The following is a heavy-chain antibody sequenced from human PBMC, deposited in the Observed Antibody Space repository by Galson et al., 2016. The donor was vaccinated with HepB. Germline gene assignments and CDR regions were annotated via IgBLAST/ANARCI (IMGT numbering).Heavy chain of an antibody. V-gene: IGHV3-9*01. CDR3: AKDLSREIGATGGGVDYYYYYMDV. J-gene: IGHJ6*03. CDR2: ISWDSGTI. CDR1: GFNFEEYA. Sequence: SLRLSCAASGFNFEEYAMHWVRQAPGKGLEWVSGISWDSGTIGYADSVKGRFTISRDNAKNSLYLQMNGLRAEDTALYYCAKDLSREIGATGGGVDYYYYYMDVWGKGTTVTVSS. D-gene: IGHD3-16*01.